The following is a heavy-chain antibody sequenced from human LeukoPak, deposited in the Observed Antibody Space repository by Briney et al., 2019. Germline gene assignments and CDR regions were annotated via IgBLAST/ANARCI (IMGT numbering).Heavy chain of an antibody. CDR3: AIEGPDYGDYPEALVY. J-gene: IGHJ4*02. Sequence: ASVKVSCKVSGYTLTELSMHWVRQAPGKGLEWMGGFDPEDGETIYAQKFQGRVTMTEDTSTDTAYMELSSLRSEDTAVYYCAIEGPDYGDYPEALVYWGQGTLVTVSS. CDR1: GYTLTELS. D-gene: IGHD4-17*01. V-gene: IGHV1-24*01. CDR2: FDPEDGET.